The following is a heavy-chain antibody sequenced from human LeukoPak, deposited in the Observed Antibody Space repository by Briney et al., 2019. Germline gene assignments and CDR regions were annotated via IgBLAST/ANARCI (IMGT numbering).Heavy chain of an antibody. CDR2: ITTRGGNT. CDR1: GFMFNVYA. D-gene: IGHD2-15*01. J-gene: IGHJ4*02. Sequence: GGSLRLSCAASGFMFNVYALSWVRQTPGKGLEWVSTITTRGGNTYYAGSVKGRFTISRDNSHDTLYLQMNSLRTEDTALYYCTKARTSWAGYFDYWGQGTLVTVST. V-gene: IGHV3-23*01. CDR3: TKARTSWAGYFDY.